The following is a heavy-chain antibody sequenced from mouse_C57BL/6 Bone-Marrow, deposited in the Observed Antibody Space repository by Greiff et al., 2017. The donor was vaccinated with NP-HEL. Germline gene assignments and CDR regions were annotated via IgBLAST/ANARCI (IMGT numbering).Heavy chain of an antibody. V-gene: IGHV1-9*01. Sequence: VQLQQSGAELMKPGASVKLSCKATGYTFTGYWIEWVKQRPGHGLEWIGEILPGSGSTNYNEKFKGKATFTADTSSNTAYMQLSSLTTEDSAIYYCARYRVRYDVVTYYFDYWGQGTTLTVSS. CDR2: ILPGSGST. CDR1: GYTFTGYW. CDR3: ARYRVRYDVVTYYFDY. J-gene: IGHJ2*01. D-gene: IGHD2-12*01.